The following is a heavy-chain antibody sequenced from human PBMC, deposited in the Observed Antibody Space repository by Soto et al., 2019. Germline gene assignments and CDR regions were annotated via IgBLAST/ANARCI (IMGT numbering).Heavy chain of an antibody. CDR1: CYTFSNYG. CDR3: ARVVPGAEAWFGP. V-gene: IGHV1-18*01. J-gene: IGHJ5*02. Sequence: SSVKVSSKTSCYTFSNYGITWVRQAPGQPLEWLGWISLYSDGTNYAQKFQGRVSMTTDTSTTTAYMELRSLRSDDTAVYYCARVVPGAEAWFGPWGQGTLVTVSS. CDR2: ISLYSDGT. D-gene: IGHD2-2*01.